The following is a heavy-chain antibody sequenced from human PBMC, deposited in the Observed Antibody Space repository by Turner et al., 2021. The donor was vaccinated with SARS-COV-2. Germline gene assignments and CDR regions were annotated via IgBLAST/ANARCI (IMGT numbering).Heavy chain of an antibody. CDR2: INPRGVIT. Sequence: VQPVQSGAEVKKPGVSVKVSCQASGYPFTSYYMHWVRQAPGQGREGMGIINPRGVITSYAQKFQGRVTMTRDTSTSTVYMELSSLRSEDKAVYYCARSGGGFDYWGQGTLVTVSS. J-gene: IGHJ4*02. D-gene: IGHD2-15*01. V-gene: IGHV1-46*01. CDR3: ARSGGGFDY. CDR1: GYPFTSYY.